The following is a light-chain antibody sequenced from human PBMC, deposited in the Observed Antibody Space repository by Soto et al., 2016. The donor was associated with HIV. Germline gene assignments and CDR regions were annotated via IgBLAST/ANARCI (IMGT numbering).Light chain of an antibody. CDR1: NIGTKS. V-gene: IGLV3-21*03. CDR3: QVWDSSSDHYV. CDR2: DDS. J-gene: IGLJ1*01. Sequence: SYELTQLPSVSVAPGKTARVTCGGNNIGTKSVHWYQQKPGQAPVLVVYDDSDRPSGIPERFSASNSGNTATLTISRVEAGDEADYYCQVWDSSSDHYVFGTGTEVTVL.